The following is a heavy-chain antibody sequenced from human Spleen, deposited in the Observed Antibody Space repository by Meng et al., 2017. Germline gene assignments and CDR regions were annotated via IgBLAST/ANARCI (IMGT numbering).Heavy chain of an antibody. CDR1: GFMFSNHY. CDR3: ARDYSSSWTTYYYYYYGMDV. CDR2: IYSGGNT. D-gene: IGHD6-13*01. J-gene: IGHJ6*02. V-gene: IGHV3-66*02. Sequence: GGSLRLSCVASGFMFSNHYIHWVRQAPGKGLEWVSVIYSGGNTYYADSVKGRFTISRDNSKNTLYLQMNSLRAEDTAVYYCARDYSSSWTTYYYYYYGMDVWGQGTTVTVSS.